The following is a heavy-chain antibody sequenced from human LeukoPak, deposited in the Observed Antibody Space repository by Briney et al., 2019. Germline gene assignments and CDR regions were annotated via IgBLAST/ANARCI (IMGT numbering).Heavy chain of an antibody. CDR1: GFTFSSYS. CDR3: AREYSSSSGRAFDI. D-gene: IGHD6-6*01. CDR2: ISSSSAAI. J-gene: IGHJ3*02. V-gene: IGHV3-48*01. Sequence: GGSLRLSCAASGFTFSSYSMNWVRQAPGKGLEWVSYISSSSAAIYYADSVKGRFTISRDNAKSSLYLQMNSLRAEDTALYYCAREYSSSSGRAFDIWGQGTMVTVSS.